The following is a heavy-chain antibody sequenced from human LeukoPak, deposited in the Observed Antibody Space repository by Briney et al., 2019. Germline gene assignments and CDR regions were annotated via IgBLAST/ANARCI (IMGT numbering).Heavy chain of an antibody. V-gene: IGHV3-23*01. CDR2: ISGSGGST. CDR3: ATQSHIAVAGSVFDY. Sequence: GGSLRLSCAASGFTFSSYAMSWVRQAPGKGLEWVSAISGSGGSTYYADSVKGRFTISRDNSKNTLYLQMNSLRAEDTAVYYCATQSHIAVAGSVFDYWGQGTLVTVSS. J-gene: IGHJ4*02. D-gene: IGHD6-19*01. CDR1: GFTFSSYA.